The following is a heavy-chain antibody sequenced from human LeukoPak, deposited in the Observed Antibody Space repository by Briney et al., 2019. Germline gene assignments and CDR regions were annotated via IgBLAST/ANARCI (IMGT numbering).Heavy chain of an antibody. V-gene: IGHV3-33*01. J-gene: IGHJ4*02. CDR2: IWYDGSNK. CDR3: ARDGRVYYDFWSGFESDY. Sequence: PGGSLRLSCAASGFTFSSYGMHWVRQAPGKGLEWVVVIWYDGSNKYYADSVKGRFTISRDNSKNTLYLQMNSLRAEDTAVYYCARDGRVYYDFWSGFESDYWGQGTLVTVSS. D-gene: IGHD3-3*01. CDR1: GFTFSSYG.